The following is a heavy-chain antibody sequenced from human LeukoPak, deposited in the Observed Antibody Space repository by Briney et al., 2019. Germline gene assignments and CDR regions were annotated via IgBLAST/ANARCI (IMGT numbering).Heavy chain of an antibody. CDR2: INRYHCYL. D-gene: IGHD2-15*01. V-gene: IGHV3-21*01. CDR3: ARAHCSGRGCYQRYDGFDI. CDR1: GFNFSSSC. J-gene: IGHJ3*02. Sequence: GGPLTLSCAASGFNFSSSCMLWLRQPAGKGLEGVSCINRYHCYLFYVDSLRGRFTVSRDNANSSLSLQMNSLRVEDTAVYYCARAHCSGRGCYQRYDGFDIWGQGTVVTVSS.